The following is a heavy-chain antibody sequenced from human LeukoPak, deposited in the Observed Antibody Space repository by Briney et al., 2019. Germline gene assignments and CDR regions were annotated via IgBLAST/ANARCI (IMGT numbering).Heavy chain of an antibody. J-gene: IGHJ3*02. V-gene: IGHV3-9*01. CDR1: GFTFDDYA. CDR3: AKPSEGLLDAFDI. D-gene: IGHD2-21*01. Sequence: GRSLRLSCAASGFTFDDYAMHWVRQAPGKGLEWVSGISWNSGSIGYADSVKGRFTISRDNAKNSLYLQMNSLRAEDTALYYCAKPSEGLLDAFDIWGQGTMVTVSS. CDR2: ISWNSGSI.